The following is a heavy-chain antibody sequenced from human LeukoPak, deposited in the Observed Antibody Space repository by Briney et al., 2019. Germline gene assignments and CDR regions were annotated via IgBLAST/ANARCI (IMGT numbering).Heavy chain of an antibody. J-gene: IGHJ4*02. CDR3: ARGHTAVTRHFDF. CDR2: ISSGSSAI. V-gene: IGHV3-21*01. CDR1: GFTLTTYS. Sequence: GGSLRLSCAASGFTLTTYSMTWVRQAPGKGLEWVSIISSGSSAIFSADALKGRFTISRDDAKNLLYLDMNSLRAEDTAVYYCARGHTAVTRHFDFWGQGTLVTVSS. D-gene: IGHD4-17*01.